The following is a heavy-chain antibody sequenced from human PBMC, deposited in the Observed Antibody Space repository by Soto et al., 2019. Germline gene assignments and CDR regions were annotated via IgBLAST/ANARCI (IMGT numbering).Heavy chain of an antibody. CDR3: SGSYSPLDSNWFDP. CDR2: IDPSDSYT. Sequence: PGESLKISCKGSGYRFTSYWISWVRQMPGKGLEWMGRIDPSDSYTNYSPSFQGHVTISADKSISTAYLQWSSLKASDTAMYYCSGSYSPLDSNWFDPWGQGTLVTVSS. D-gene: IGHD3-10*01. V-gene: IGHV5-10-1*01. CDR1: GYRFTSYW. J-gene: IGHJ5*02.